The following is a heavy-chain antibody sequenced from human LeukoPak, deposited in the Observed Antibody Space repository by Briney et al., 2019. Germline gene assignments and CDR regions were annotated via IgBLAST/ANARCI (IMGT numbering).Heavy chain of an antibody. CDR1: GFTFSSYG. CDR3: ARVIGWDEPFDL. D-gene: IGHD1-26*01. J-gene: IGHJ3*01. CDR2: IETGGAST. Sequence: GGSLRLSCAASGFTFSSYGMSWVRQALGKELEWVSAIETGGASTYYADSVRGRFTVSRDNAKNTLYLQMNSLRVEDTAVYYCARVIGWDEPFDLWGHGTLVTVSS. V-gene: IGHV3-23*05.